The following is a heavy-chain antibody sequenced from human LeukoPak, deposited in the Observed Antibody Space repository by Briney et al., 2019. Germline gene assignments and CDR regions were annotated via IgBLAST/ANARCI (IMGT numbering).Heavy chain of an antibody. CDR1: GYTFISYG. D-gene: IGHD2-15*01. V-gene: IGHV1-18*01. J-gene: IGHJ6*02. CDR2: ISPYNGHT. CDR3: ARAGYCRGGRFYGYSHENYYYYGMDV. Sequence: GASVTVSFPSSGYTFISYGIRWVRQAPGQGLDWMGWISPYNGHTNYAQNLQGRVTMTTDPSTKTAYLELRSLRSDDTAVYYCARAGYCRGGRFYGYSHENYYYYGMDVWGQGTTVTVSS.